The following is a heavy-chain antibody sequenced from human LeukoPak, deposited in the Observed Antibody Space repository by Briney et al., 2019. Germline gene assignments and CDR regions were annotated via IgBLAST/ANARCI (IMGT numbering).Heavy chain of an antibody. J-gene: IGHJ4*02. CDR3: ARDGYDADGYLDY. D-gene: IGHD5-12*01. CDR2: VNPANGNA. Sequence: ASVKVSCKASGYPFRSYVIHWLRQAPGQRLEWIGWVNPANGNAKYSQKFQGRVTITRDTSASVVYMELSSLTYEDTAVYYCARDGYDADGYLDYWGQGALVPVSP. V-gene: IGHV1-3*01. CDR1: GYPFRSYV.